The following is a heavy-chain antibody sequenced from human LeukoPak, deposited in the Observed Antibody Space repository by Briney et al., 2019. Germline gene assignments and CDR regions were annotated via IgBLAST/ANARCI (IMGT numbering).Heavy chain of an antibody. Sequence: KPSETLSLTCTVSGGSISGHYWSWIQQPPGQGLKWIGYIYYSGSTNYNPSLKSRVTISVNTSKNQFSLKLSSVTAADTAVYYCARGRESGDYWGQGTLVTVSS. J-gene: IGHJ4*02. D-gene: IGHD3-10*01. CDR1: GGSISGHY. V-gene: IGHV4-59*11. CDR2: IYYSGST. CDR3: ARGRESGDY.